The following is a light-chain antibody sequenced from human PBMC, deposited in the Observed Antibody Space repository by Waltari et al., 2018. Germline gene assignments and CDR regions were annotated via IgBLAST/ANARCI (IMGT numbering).Light chain of an antibody. CDR3: LQLKAYPLT. Sequence: DIQLAQSQSFLSASVGETVTITCRASQGIGNSLVWLQQKPGKTPELLIYAASTLQSGVPSRFSGSVFGTEFTLTITSLQPEDSATYHCLQLKAYPLTFGGGSRVEIK. CDR2: AAS. J-gene: IGKJ4*01. V-gene: IGKV1-9*01. CDR1: QGIGNS.